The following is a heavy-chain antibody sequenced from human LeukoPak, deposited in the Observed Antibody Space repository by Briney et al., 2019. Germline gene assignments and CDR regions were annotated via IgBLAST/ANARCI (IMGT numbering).Heavy chain of an antibody. CDR2: ISSSSSTI. Sequence: GGSLRPSCAASGFTFSSYSMNWVRQAPGKGLEWVSYISSSSSTIYYADSVKGQFTISRDNAKNSLYLQMNSLRAEDTAVYYCARVLSRDFDYWGQGTPVSVSS. D-gene: IGHD2/OR15-2a*01. J-gene: IGHJ4*02. CDR3: ARVLSRDFDY. CDR1: GFTFSSYS. V-gene: IGHV3-48*01.